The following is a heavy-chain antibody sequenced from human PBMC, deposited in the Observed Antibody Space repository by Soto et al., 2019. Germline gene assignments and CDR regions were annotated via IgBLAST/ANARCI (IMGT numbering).Heavy chain of an antibody. J-gene: IGHJ4*02. CDR1: GGSISSHY. CDR3: ARRKRFPSTDFDY. Sequence: PSETLSLTCSVSGGSISSHYWSWIRQPPGQGLEWIGSIYYSGSTYYNPSLKSRVTISVDTSKNQFSLKLSSVTAADTAVYYCARRKRFPSTDFDYWGEGTLVTVSS. V-gene: IGHV4-59*05. CDR2: IYYSGST. D-gene: IGHD4-17*01.